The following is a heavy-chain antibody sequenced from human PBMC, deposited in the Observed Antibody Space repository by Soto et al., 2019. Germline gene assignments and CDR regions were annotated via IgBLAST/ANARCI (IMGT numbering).Heavy chain of an antibody. V-gene: IGHV3-7*03. Sequence: VSLRLSCVGSGFTFITYWMNWVRQAPGMGLEWVANINPDGDVGMYVDSVKGRFTTSRDKARNSLYLQMNSLRVDDTAVYFCAGWGGHDYNYRGKGLQVTVSS. CDR1: GFTFITYW. CDR3: AGWGGHDYNY. CDR2: INPDGDVG. D-gene: IGHD3-16*01. J-gene: IGHJ4*02.